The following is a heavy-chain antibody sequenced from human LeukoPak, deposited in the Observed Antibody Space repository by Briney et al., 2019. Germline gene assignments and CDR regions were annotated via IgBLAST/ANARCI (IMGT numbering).Heavy chain of an antibody. D-gene: IGHD4-17*01. CDR1: GFTFSSYW. Sequence: GGSLRLSCAASGFTFSSYWMSWVRQAPGKGLEWVANIKQDGSEKYYVDSVKGRFTISRDNAKNSLYLQMNSLRAEDTAVYYCAVMTKVTSYAFDIWGQGTMVTVSS. V-gene: IGHV3-7*01. J-gene: IGHJ3*02. CDR3: AVMTKVTSYAFDI. CDR2: IKQDGSEK.